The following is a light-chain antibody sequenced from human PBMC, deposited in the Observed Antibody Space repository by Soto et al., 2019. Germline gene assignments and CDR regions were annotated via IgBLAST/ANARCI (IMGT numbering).Light chain of an antibody. Sequence: EIVMTQSPATRSVSPGERATLSCRASQSFRGLLAWYQQKPGQAPRLLSYDAYNRATGIPPRFSVSGSGTDFTLTISRLENEDSPVYYCQQRHMWTITFGQGTRLEI. V-gene: IGKV3-11*01. CDR3: QQRHMWTIT. CDR1: QSFRGL. J-gene: IGKJ5*01. CDR2: DAY.